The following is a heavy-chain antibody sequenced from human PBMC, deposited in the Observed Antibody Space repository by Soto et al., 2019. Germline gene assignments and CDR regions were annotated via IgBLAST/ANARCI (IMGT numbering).Heavy chain of an antibody. CDR3: ARGSLGAAAGTFWFDP. V-gene: IGHV3-64*01. J-gene: IGHJ5*02. CDR2: ISSNGGST. Sequence: EVQLVESGGGLVQPGGSLRLSCAASGFTFSSYAMHWVRQAPGKGLEYVSAISSNGGSTYYANSVKGRFTISRDNSKNTLYLQMGSLRAEDMAVYYWARGSLGAAAGTFWFDPWGQGTLVTVSS. D-gene: IGHD6-13*01. CDR1: GFTFSSYA.